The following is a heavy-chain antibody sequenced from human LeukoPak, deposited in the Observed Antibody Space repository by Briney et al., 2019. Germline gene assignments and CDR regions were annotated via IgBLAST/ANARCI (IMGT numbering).Heavy chain of an antibody. D-gene: IGHD3-22*01. Sequence: ASVKVSCKASGYTFTSYGISWVRQAPGQGLEWMGWISAYNDNTNYAQKLQGIVTMTTDTSTSTAYMELRSLRSDDTAVYYCARDQYYYDSSGYYSFKGYWGQGTLVTVSS. CDR1: GYTFTSYG. CDR3: ARDQYYYDSSGYYSFKGY. J-gene: IGHJ4*02. V-gene: IGHV1-18*01. CDR2: ISAYNDNT.